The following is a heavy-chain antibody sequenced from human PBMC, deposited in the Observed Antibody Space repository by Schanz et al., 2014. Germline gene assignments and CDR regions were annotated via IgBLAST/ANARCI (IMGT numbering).Heavy chain of an antibody. D-gene: IGHD3-10*01. J-gene: IGHJ4*02. Sequence: QVQLVESGGGLVKPGGSLRLSCVASGFTFSSYGMHWVRQAPGKGLEWVAVIWYDENNKYYADSVKGRFTMSRDNSKNTLYLQMNSLRAGDTAVYYCARVPYGSGSYWDYWGQGTLVTVSS. CDR3: ARVPYGSGSYWDY. CDR1: GFTFSSYG. V-gene: IGHV3-33*01. CDR2: IWYDENNK.